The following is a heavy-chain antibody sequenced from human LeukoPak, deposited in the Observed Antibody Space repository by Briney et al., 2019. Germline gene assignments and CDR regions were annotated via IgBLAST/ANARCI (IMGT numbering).Heavy chain of an antibody. D-gene: IGHD5-24*01. J-gene: IGHJ4*02. CDR1: GFTFSSYW. CDR2: IKTDGSST. V-gene: IGHV3-74*01. Sequence: GGSLRLSCAASGFTFSSYWMHWVRQAPGKGLVWVARIKTDGSSTSYADSVKGRFTISRDNAKNTLYLQMNSLRAEDTAVYYCARKRDGAYDFASWGQGSLVTASS. CDR3: ARKRDGAYDFAS.